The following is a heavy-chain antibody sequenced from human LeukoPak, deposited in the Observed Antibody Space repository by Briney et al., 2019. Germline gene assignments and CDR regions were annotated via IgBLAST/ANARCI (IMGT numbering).Heavy chain of an antibody. CDR2: ISSSSSTI. CDR3: ARDPPAPGYSYGFGFDY. J-gene: IGHJ4*02. CDR1: GFTFSSYS. D-gene: IGHD5-18*01. V-gene: IGHV3-48*04. Sequence: GGALRLSCAASGFTFSSYSMNWVRQAPGKGVEGVSYISSSSSTIYYADSVKGRFTISRDNAKNSLYLQMNSLRAEDTAVYYCARDPPAPGYSYGFGFDYWGQGTLVTVSS.